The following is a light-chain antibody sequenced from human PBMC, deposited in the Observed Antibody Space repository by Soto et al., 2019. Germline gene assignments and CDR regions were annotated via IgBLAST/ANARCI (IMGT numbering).Light chain of an antibody. CDR2: GAS. Sequence: EIVLTESPGTLSLSPGERATLSCRASQSVSSSYLAWYQQKPGQAPRLLIYGASSRATGIPDWFSGSGSGTDFTLTISRLEPEDFAVYYCQQYGSSRTFGQGTRLESK. CDR1: QSVSSSY. J-gene: IGKJ5*01. V-gene: IGKV3-20*01. CDR3: QQYGSSRT.